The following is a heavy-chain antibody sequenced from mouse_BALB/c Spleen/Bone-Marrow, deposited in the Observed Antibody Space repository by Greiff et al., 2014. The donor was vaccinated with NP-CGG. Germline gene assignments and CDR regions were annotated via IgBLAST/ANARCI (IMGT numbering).Heavy chain of an antibody. CDR3: TRSGTFGAMDY. CDR2: ISSGSSTI. D-gene: IGHD3-3*01. CDR1: GFTFSSFG. V-gene: IGHV5-17*02. Sequence: VESGGGLVQPGGSRKLSCAASGFTFSSFGMHWVRQAPEKGLEWVAYISSGSSTIYYADTMKGRFTISRDNPKNTLFLQMTSLRSEDTAMYYCTRSGTFGAMDYWGQGTSVTVSS. J-gene: IGHJ4*01.